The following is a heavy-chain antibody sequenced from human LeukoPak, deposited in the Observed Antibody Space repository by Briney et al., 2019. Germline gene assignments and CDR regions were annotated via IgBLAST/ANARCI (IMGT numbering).Heavy chain of an antibody. D-gene: IGHD3-10*01. CDR3: ARVFRGGWFGE. J-gene: IGHJ4*02. V-gene: IGHV1-8*01. CDR1: GYTFTNYD. Sequence: ASVKVSCKASGYTFTNYDINWVRQATGQGLEWMGWMNPNSGNTGYAQRFQGRIIMTSDTSISTAYLELSSLRSEDTAVYYCARVFRGGWFGEWGQGTLVTVSS. CDR2: MNPNSGNT.